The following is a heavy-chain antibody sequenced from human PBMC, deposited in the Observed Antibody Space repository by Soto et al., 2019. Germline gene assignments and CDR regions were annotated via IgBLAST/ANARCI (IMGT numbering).Heavy chain of an antibody. Sequence: PSETLSLTCFVSGYSLTAGGYYWSWIRPPPGQGLEWIGSFFSSGSIIYNPSLRSRVSISGDTSSNQFSMSLSSVTAADTARSYCAGMYSSRTGWFHPLRQGTLVTAST. CDR1: GYSLTAGGYY. V-gene: IGHV4-39*07. CDR2: FFSSGSI. D-gene: IGHD6-19*01. CDR3: AGMYSSRTGWFHP. J-gene: IGHJ5*02.